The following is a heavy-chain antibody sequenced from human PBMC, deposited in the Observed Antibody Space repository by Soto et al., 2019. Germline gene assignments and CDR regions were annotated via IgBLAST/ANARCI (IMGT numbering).Heavy chain of an antibody. CDR2: INPSGGST. V-gene: IGHV1-46*03. J-gene: IGHJ3*02. CDR3: ARDWSDIVVVPAAEVAFDI. Sequence: ASVKVSCKASGYTFTSYYMHWVRQAPVQGLEWMGIINPSGGSTSYAQKFQGRVTMTRDTSTSTVYMELSSLRSEDTAVYYCARDWSDIVVVPAAEVAFDIWGQGTMVTVSS. D-gene: IGHD2-2*01. CDR1: GYTFTSYY.